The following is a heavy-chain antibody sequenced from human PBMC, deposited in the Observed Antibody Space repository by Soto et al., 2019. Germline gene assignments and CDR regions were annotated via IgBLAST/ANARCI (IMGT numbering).Heavy chain of an antibody. J-gene: IGHJ6*02. CDR1: GGSFSGYY. CDR3: ARGKQEDFGVVITIYYYYGMAV. V-gene: IGHV4-34*01. Sequence: SETLTLTCAVYGGSFSGYYWSWIRQPPGKGLEWIGEINHSGSTNYNPSLKSRVTISVDTSKNQFSLKLSSVTAADTAVYYCARGKQEDFGVVITIYYYYGMAVWGQGTRVTVSS. CDR2: INHSGST. D-gene: IGHD3-3*01.